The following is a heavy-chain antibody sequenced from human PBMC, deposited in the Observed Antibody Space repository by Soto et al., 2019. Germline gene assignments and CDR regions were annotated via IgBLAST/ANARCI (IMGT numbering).Heavy chain of an antibody. CDR1: GFNFNNAW. Sequence: GGSLRLSCVASGFNFNNAWMNWVRQGPGKGLEWISYITSTSVTMYADSVKGRFTISRDNAKNSLYLQMNSLRVEDTAVYFCVGEVGFQLIYWGQGTLVTVSS. J-gene: IGHJ4*02. CDR2: ITSTSVTM. CDR3: VGEVGFQLIY. V-gene: IGHV3-48*01. D-gene: IGHD1-1*01.